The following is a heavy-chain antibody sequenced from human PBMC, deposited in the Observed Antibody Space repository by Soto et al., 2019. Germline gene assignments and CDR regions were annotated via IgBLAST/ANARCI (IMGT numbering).Heavy chain of an antibody. CDR1: GFTFSGSA. Sequence: GGSLRLSCAASGFTFSGSAMHWVRQASGKGLEWVSYISSSSSSIFYTDSVKGRFTVSRDNAQNTLYLQMNSLRAEDTAVYYCAKDVNSAVLIGYHSYWGQRTLVIVSS. D-gene: IGHD3-9*01. CDR3: AKDVNSAVLIGYHSY. CDR2: ISSSSSSI. J-gene: IGHJ4*02. V-gene: IGHV3-48*01.